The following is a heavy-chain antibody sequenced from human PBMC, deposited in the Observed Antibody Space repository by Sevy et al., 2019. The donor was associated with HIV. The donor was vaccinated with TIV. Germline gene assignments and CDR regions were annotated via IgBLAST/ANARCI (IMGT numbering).Heavy chain of an antibody. J-gene: IGHJ4*02. CDR2: IYYSGST. CDR1: GGSISSYY. D-gene: IGHD5-12*01. Sequence: SETLSITCTVSGGSISSYYWSWIRQPPGKGLEWIGYIYYSGSTNYNPSLKSRVTISVDTSKNQFSLKLSSVTAADTAVYYCARGATSYYFDYWGQGTLVTVSS. CDR3: ARGATSYYFDY. V-gene: IGHV4-59*01.